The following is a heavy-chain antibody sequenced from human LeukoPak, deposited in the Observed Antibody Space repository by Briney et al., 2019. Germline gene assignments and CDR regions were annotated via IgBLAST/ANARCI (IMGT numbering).Heavy chain of an antibody. V-gene: IGHV3-30*01. J-gene: IGHJ5*02. CDR2: ISYDGSNK. CDR1: GFTFSSYA. CDR3: ARDGQGWFDP. Sequence: GGSLRLSCAASGFTFSSYAMHWVRQAPGKGLEWVAVISYDGSNKYYADSVKGRFTISRDNSKNTLYPQMNSLRAEDTAVYYCARDGQGWFDPWGQGTLVTVSS.